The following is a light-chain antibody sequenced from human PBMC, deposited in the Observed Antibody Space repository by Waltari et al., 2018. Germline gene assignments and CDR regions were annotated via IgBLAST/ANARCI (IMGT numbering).Light chain of an antibody. J-gene: IGLJ2*01. V-gene: IGLV1-44*01. CDR1: SSNIGSNA. CDR3: AAWDESLNGVVV. Sequence: QSVLPQPPSASGTPGQRVIISCSGTSSNIGSNAVTWYQQLPGTAPKLLIYSTNQRPSGVPNRFSGSKSGTSGSLAISGLQSEDEGDYYCAAWDESLNGVVVFGGGTKLTVL. CDR2: STN.